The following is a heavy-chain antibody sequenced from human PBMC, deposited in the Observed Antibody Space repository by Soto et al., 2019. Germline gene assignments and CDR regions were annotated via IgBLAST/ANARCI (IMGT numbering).Heavy chain of an antibody. V-gene: IGHV3-74*01. CDR3: ARATTVTKYYYYGMDG. J-gene: IGHJ6*02. CDR1: GFTFSSYW. D-gene: IGHD4-17*01. CDR2: INSDGSST. Sequence: PGGSLRLSCAASGFTFSSYWMHWVRQAPGKGLVWVSRINSDGSSTSYADSVKGRFTISRDNAKNTLYLQMNSLRAEDTAVYYCARATTVTKYYYYGMDGWGQGTTVTVSS.